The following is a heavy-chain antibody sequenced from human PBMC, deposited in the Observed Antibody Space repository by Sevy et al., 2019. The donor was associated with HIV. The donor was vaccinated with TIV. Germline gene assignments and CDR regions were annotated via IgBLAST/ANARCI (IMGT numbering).Heavy chain of an antibody. D-gene: IGHD3-22*01. CDR2: ISGSGGST. CDR1: GFTFSSYA. V-gene: IGHV3-23*01. CDR3: AKDLFITMIVVVSPFDY. Sequence: GGSLRLSCAASGFTFSSYAMSWVRQAPGKGLEWVSAISGSGGSTYYADSVKGRFTISRDNSKNTLYLQMNSLRAEDTAVYYCAKDLFITMIVVVSPFDYWGQGTLVTVSS. J-gene: IGHJ4*02.